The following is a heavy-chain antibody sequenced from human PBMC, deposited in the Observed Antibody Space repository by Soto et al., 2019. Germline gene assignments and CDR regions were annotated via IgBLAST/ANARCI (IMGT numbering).Heavy chain of an antibody. CDR3: ASLRVGWAKVRGVRKYYYYYYGMDV. CDR1: GGSFSGYY. Sequence: SETLSLTCAVYGGSFSGYYWSWIRQPPGKGLEWIGEINHSGSTNYNPSLKSRVTISVDTSKNQFSLKLSSVTAADTAVYYCASLRVGWAKVRGVRKYYYYYYGMDVWGQGTTVTVSS. D-gene: IGHD3-10*01. V-gene: IGHV4-34*01. J-gene: IGHJ6*02. CDR2: INHSGST.